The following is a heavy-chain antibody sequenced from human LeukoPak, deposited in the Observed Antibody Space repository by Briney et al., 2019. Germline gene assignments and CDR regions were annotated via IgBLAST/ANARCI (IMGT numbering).Heavy chain of an antibody. CDR2: IYYSGST. CDR3: ARLDGRDAFDI. Sequence: SETLSLTCTVSGGSISSYYWSWIRQPPGKGLEWIGYIYYSGSTNYNPSLKSRVTISVDTSKNQFSLKLSFVTAADTAVYYCARLDGRDAFDIWGQGTMVTVSS. CDR1: GGSISSYY. V-gene: IGHV4-59*08. J-gene: IGHJ3*02. D-gene: IGHD5-24*01.